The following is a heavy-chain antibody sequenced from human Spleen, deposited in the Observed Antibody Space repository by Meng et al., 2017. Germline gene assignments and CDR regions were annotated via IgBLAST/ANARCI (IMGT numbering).Heavy chain of an antibody. J-gene: IGHJ4*02. CDR2: INHSGST. D-gene: IGHD2-21*01. CDR3: ARGQTTVVMEFAGFDY. CDR1: GGSFSGYY. Sequence: QGQLQQWGAGLLKPSETLSLTCAVYGGSFSGYYWSWIRQPPGKGLEWIGEINHSGSTNYNPSLKSRVTISVDTSKNQFSLKLSSVTAADTAVYYCARGQTTVVMEFAGFDYWDQGALVTVSS. V-gene: IGHV4-34*01.